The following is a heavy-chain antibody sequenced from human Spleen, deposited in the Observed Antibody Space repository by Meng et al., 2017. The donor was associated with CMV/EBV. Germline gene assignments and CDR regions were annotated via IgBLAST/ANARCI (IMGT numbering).Heavy chain of an antibody. V-gene: IGHV3-30*02. CDR1: GFSFSHYG. CDR2: IPSGGGNT. J-gene: IGHJ1*01. CDR3: AKSWDDFWRGLLQH. Sequence: SGFSFSHYGMKWVRQAPGKGLEWVALIPSGGGNTYYADSVRGRFTISRDSSSDTLHLEMKSLRAEDTAVYYCAKSWDDFWRGLLQHWGQGTLVTVSS. D-gene: IGHD3-3*01.